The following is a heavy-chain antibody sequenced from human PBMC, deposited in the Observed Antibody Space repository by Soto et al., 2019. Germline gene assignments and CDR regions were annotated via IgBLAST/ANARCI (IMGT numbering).Heavy chain of an antibody. V-gene: IGHV1-2*02. D-gene: IGHD1-26*01. Sequence: QVQLVQSGTEVKRPGASVKVSCKASGYTFTGYYVHWVRQAPGQGLEWMGWINPNSGDTYLAQRLQGRVTMNRDTSRGTAYMELRGLTSADTAEYYCAKGGAIVAAGTRVYLYNAMDVWGQGTTVTVSS. CDR2: INPNSGDT. J-gene: IGHJ6*02. CDR1: GYTFTGYY. CDR3: AKGGAIVAAGTRVYLYNAMDV.